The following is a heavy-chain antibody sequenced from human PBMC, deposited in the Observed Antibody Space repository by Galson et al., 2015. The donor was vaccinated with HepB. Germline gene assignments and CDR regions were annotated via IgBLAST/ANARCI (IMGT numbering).Heavy chain of an antibody. CDR1: GFSLSTSGMC. D-gene: IGHD3-22*01. J-gene: IGHJ4*02. CDR3: ARTQATDYYDSSGYPVGSLDY. V-gene: IGHV2-70*01. Sequence: PALVKPTQTLTLTCTFSGFSLSTSGMCVSWIRQPPGKALEWLALIDWDDDKYYSTSLKTRLTISKDTSKNQVVLTMTNMDPVDTATYYCARTQATDYYDSSGYPVGSLDYWGQGTLVTVSS. CDR2: IDWDDDK.